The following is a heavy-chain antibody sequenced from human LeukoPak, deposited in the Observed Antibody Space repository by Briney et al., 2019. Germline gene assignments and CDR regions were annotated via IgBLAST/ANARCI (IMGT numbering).Heavy chain of an antibody. Sequence: GTSLRLSCAASGFTFSHYGMHWIRQAPGKGLEWVAVISYDGSNKYYTDSVKGRFTISRDNSKNTLYLLMNSLRAEDTAVYYCARDARGYSYGRPDYYGMDVWGQGTTVTISS. J-gene: IGHJ6*02. CDR3: ARDARGYSYGRPDYYGMDV. D-gene: IGHD5-18*01. CDR2: ISYDGSNK. V-gene: IGHV3-30*03. CDR1: GFTFSHYG.